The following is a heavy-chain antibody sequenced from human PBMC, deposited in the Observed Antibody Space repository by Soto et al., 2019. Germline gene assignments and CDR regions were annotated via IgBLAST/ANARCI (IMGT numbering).Heavy chain of an antibody. V-gene: IGHV3-23*01. CDR1: GFTFSSYA. Sequence: EVQLLESGGGLIQPGGSLRLSCTASGFTFSSYAMSWVRQAPGKGLEWVSAISGGGDTINYADSVKGRFTISRDNSKNTLFLQMNSLRAEDTAIYYCAKVVCTSNCNDYWGQGTLVTVSS. CDR2: ISGGGDTI. CDR3: AKVVCTSNCNDY. D-gene: IGHD2-8*01. J-gene: IGHJ4*02.